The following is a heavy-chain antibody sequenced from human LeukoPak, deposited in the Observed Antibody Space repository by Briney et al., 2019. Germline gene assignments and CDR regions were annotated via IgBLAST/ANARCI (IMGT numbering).Heavy chain of an antibody. CDR3: ARGGPYDYVWGSLDDY. V-gene: IGHV1-3*01. J-gene: IGHJ4*02. D-gene: IGHD3-16*01. Sequence: GASVKVSCKASGYTFTSYYMHWVRQAPGQGLEWMGWINAGNGNTKYSQKFQGRVTITRDTSASTAYMELSSLRSEDTAVYYCARGGPYDYVWGSLDDYWGQGTLVTVSS. CDR2: INAGNGNT. CDR1: GYTFTSYY.